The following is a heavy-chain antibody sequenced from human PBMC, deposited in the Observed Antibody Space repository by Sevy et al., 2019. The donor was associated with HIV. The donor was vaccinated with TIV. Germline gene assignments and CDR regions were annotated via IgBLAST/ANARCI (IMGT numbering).Heavy chain of an antibody. Sequence: GGSLRLSCATSGFTFNHAWMSWVRQAPGKGLKWVGRIRSKPDGGTTDFAAPVKGRFTMSRDDSKYTLYLQMNSLKSEDTAMYYCATASGTYWGQRTLVTVSS. V-gene: IGHV3-15*01. CDR3: ATASGTY. CDR1: GFTFNHAW. CDR2: IRSKPDGGTT. J-gene: IGHJ4*02. D-gene: IGHD1-1*01.